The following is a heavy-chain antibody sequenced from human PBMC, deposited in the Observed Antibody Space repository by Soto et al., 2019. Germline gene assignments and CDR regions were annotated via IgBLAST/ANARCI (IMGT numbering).Heavy chain of an antibody. Sequence: SETLSLTCTVSGGSISSYYWSWIRQPPGKGLEWIGYIYYSGSTNYNPSLKSRVTISVDTSKNQFSLKLSSVTAADTAVYYCARDRWRGRYFDWLEDWFDPWGQGTLVAVSS. CDR1: GGSISSYY. D-gene: IGHD3-9*01. V-gene: IGHV4-59*01. J-gene: IGHJ5*02. CDR3: ARDRWRGRYFDWLEDWFDP. CDR2: IYYSGST.